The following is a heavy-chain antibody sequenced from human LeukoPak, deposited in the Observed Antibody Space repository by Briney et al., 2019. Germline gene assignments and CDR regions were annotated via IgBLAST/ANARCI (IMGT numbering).Heavy chain of an antibody. Sequence: GGSLRLSCTTSGFFFGAYAMSWFRQAPGKGLEWVGFIRSKTYGGAIEYAASVKGRFTISRDDSKGIAYLQMNSLITEDTAVYYCARDQLGGDPDDYYYYYMDVWGKGTTVTVSS. J-gene: IGHJ6*03. CDR2: IRSKTYGGAI. CDR3: ARDQLGGDPDDYYYYYMDV. CDR1: GFFFGAYA. D-gene: IGHD4-17*01. V-gene: IGHV3-49*03.